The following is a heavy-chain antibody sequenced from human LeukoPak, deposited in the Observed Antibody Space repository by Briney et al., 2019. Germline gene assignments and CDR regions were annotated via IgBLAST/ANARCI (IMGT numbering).Heavy chain of an antibody. CDR3: ARDRATFDY. J-gene: IGHJ4*02. Sequence: GGSLRLSCAASGFTFSNYWMSWVRQASGKGLEWVANIKHDGSEKYYVDSVKGRFIISRDNAKNSLFLQMNSLRAEDTAVYCCARDRATFDYWGQGTLVTVSS. CDR1: GFTFSNYW. D-gene: IGHD5-12*01. V-gene: IGHV3-7*01. CDR2: IKHDGSEK.